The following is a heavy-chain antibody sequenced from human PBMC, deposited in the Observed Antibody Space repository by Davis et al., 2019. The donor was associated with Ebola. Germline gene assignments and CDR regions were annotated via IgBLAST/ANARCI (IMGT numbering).Heavy chain of an antibody. D-gene: IGHD5-18*01. J-gene: IGHJ6*02. CDR2: ISSSSSTI. CDR3: ARWDVDTAMDDYYYYYGMDV. Sequence: PGGSLRLSCAASGFTFSSYSMNWVRQAPGKGLEWVSYISSSSSTIYYADSVKGRFTISRDNAKNSLYLQMNSLRAEDTAVYYCARWDVDTAMDDYYYYYGMDVWGQGTTVTVSS. CDR1: GFTFSSYS. V-gene: IGHV3-48*04.